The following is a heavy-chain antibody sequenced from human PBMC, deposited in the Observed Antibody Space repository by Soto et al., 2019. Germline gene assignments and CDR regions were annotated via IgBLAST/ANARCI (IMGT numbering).Heavy chain of an antibody. V-gene: IGHV5-51*01. CDR1: GYSFTNYW. Sequence: GESLKISCKGSGYSFTNYWIGWVRQMPGKGLEWMGIIYPGDSDTKYNPSFQGQVTISADKSITTTYLRWTSLKASDTAIYYCAASIFYYGMDVWGQGTTVTVSS. J-gene: IGHJ6*02. CDR3: AASIFYYGMDV. CDR2: IYPGDSDT.